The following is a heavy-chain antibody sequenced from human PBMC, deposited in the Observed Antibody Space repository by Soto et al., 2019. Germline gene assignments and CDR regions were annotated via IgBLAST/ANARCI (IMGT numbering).Heavy chain of an antibody. J-gene: IGHJ6*02. CDR1: VFSLSTGGVG. D-gene: IGHD2-21*02. Sequence: SGPTLVNPTQTLTLTCTFSVFSLSTGGVGVGWIRQPPGKALEWLALIYWDDDKRYSPSLRSRLTITKDTSKNQVVLTMTNMDPVDTATYYCIQSRCGGDCLQSYASYYYYGMDVWGQGTTVTVSS. V-gene: IGHV2-5*02. CDR3: IQSRCGGDCLQSYASYYYYGMDV. CDR2: IYWDDDK.